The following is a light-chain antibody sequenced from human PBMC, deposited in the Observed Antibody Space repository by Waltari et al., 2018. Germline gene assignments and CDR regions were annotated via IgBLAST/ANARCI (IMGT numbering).Light chain of an antibody. CDR3: QQYDNLPLT. J-gene: IGKJ4*01. V-gene: IGKV1-33*01. CDR1: QDISNY. Sequence: DIQMTQSPSSLSASVGHRGTITCHASQDISNYLNWYQQKPGKAPKLLIYDASNLETGVPSRFSGSGSGTDFTFTISSLQPEDIATYYCQQYDNLPLTFGGGTKVEIK. CDR2: DAS.